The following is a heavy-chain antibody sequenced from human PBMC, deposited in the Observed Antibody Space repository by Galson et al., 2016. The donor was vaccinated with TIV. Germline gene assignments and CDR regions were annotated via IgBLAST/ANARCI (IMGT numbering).Heavy chain of an antibody. V-gene: IGHV3-21*01. CDR1: GFTFSSYT. D-gene: IGHD3-3*01. Sequence: SLRLSCAASGFTFSSYTMHWVRQAPGKEPQWVSSISSSATFIYYADSLKGRFTISRDNTNDLLYLEMNSLRVEDTAIYYCARESQPILFGVSIFDYWGQGTVVTVSS. CDR2: ISSSATFI. CDR3: ARESQPILFGVSIFDY. J-gene: IGHJ4*02.